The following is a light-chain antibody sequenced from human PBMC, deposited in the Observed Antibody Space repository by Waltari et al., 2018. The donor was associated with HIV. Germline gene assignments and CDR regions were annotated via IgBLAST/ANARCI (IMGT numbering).Light chain of an antibody. Sequence: QSALTQPSSVSGPPGQLIPLSCTGTSNDVGGYKYAPWYQQHPGKAPKLMIYQVTNRPSGVSNRFSGSKSGNTASLTISGLQAEDEADYYCSSFTISSTLDFGTGTKVTVL. CDR1: SNDVGGYKY. CDR3: SSFTISSTLD. V-gene: IGLV2-14*01. J-gene: IGLJ1*01. CDR2: QVT.